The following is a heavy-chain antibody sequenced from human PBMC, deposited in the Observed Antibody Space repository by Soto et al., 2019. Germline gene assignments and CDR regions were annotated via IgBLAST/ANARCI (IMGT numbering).Heavy chain of an antibody. V-gene: IGHV1-18*01. J-gene: IGHJ4*02. CDR2: ISAYNGNT. CDR3: ATRDYVIFLGYNLRLDY. Sequence: QVQLVQSGAAVKKPGASVKVSCKASGYTFSNYDISWVRQAPGQGLEWMGWISAYNGNTNYAQKLQDRVTMTTDTSTSTAYMELRSLRSDDKAVDYCATRDYVIFLGYNLRLDYWGQATVVTVSS. CDR1: GYTFSNYD. D-gene: IGHD3-9*01.